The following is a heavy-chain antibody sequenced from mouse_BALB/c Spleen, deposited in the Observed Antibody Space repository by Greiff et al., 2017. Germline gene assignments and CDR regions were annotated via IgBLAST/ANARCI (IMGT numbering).Heavy chain of an antibody. V-gene: IGHV2-9*02. D-gene: IGHD1-2*01. CDR2: IWAGGST. J-gene: IGHJ4*01. Sequence: VQGVESGPGLVAPSQSLSITCTVSGFSLTSYGVHWVRQPPGKGLEWLGVIWAGGSTNYNSALMSRLSISKDNSKSQVFLKMNSLQTDDTAMYYCAKFITTAIYAMDYWGQGTSVTVSS. CDR1: GFSLTSYG. CDR3: AKFITTAIYAMDY.